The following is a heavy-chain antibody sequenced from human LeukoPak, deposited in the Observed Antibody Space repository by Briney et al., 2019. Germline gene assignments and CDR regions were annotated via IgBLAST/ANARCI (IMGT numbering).Heavy chain of an antibody. CDR2: ISGSGGST. V-gene: IGHV3-23*01. CDR1: GFTFSSYA. J-gene: IGHJ3*02. CDR3: AKDLAGWGSDRDAFDI. D-gene: IGHD2-21*01. Sequence: GGSLRLSCAASGFTFSSYAMSWVRQAPGKGLEWVSAISGSGGSTYYADSVKGRFTISRDNSKNTLYLQMNSLRAEDTAVYYCAKDLAGWGSDRDAFDIWGQGTMVTVSS.